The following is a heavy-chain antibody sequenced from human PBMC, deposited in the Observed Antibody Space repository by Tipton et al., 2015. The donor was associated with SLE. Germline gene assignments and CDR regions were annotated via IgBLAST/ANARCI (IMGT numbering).Heavy chain of an antibody. D-gene: IGHD3-16*02. CDR2: IYYSGST. CDR1: GGSISSYY. J-gene: IGHJ4*02. Sequence: TLSLTCTVSGGSISSYYWSWIRQPPGKGLEWIGYIYYSGSTNYNPSLKSRVTISVDTSKNQFSLKLSSVTAADTAVYYCARGLPPLYDYVWGSYRYTGDYWGQGTLVTVSS. CDR3: ARGLPPLYDYVWGSYRYTGDY. V-gene: IGHV4-59*12.